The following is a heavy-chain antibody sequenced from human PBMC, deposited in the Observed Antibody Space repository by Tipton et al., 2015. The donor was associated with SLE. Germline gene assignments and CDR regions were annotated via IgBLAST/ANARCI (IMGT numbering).Heavy chain of an antibody. CDR2: ISGSGGST. D-gene: IGHD2-2*01. CDR1: GFTFSSYA. V-gene: IGHV3-23*01. Sequence: SLRLSCAASGFTFSSYAMSWVRQAPGKGLGWVSAISGSGGSTYYADSVKGRFTLSRDNAKNSLYLQMNSLRAEDTAVYYCAGYCSSTSCYVDYWGQGTLVTVSS. J-gene: IGHJ4*02. CDR3: AGYCSSTSCYVDY.